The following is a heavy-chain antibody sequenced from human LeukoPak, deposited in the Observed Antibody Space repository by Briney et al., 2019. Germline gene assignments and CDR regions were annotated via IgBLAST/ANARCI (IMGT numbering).Heavy chain of an antibody. D-gene: IGHD6-19*01. J-gene: IGHJ4*02. CDR1: GYTFTGYY. CDR3: ARDRRSNSGWSVGGPDY. Sequence: ASVKVSFKASGYTFTGYYVHWVRQAPGQGLEWMGWINPNSGGTNYAQKFQGSVTMTRDTSISTAYMELRRLYSDDTAVYYCARDRRSNSGWSVGGPDYWGQGTLVTVSS. V-gene: IGHV1-2*02. CDR2: INPNSGGT.